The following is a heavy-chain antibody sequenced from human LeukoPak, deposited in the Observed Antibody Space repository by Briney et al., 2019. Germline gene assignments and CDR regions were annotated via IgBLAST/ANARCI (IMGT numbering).Heavy chain of an antibody. CDR2: INHSGST. J-gene: IGHJ5*02. D-gene: IGHD6-13*01. Sequence: SETLSLTCAVYGGSFSGYYWSWIRQPPGKGLEWIGEINHSGSTNYNPSLKSRVTISVDTSKNQFSLKLSSVTAADTAVYYCARGLRRIAAACTLLYNWFDPWGQGTLVTVSS. CDR1: GGSFSGYY. V-gene: IGHV4-34*01. CDR3: ARGLRRIAAACTLLYNWFDP.